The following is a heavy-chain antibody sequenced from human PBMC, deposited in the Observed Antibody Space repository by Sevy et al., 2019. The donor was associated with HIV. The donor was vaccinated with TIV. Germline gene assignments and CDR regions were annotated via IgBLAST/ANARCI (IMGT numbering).Heavy chain of an antibody. CDR3: ARDTPYYDFWSGWEVLGYYGMDV. Sequence: ASVKVSCKASGYTFTSFGISWVRQAPGQGLEWMGWISVYNGNTNYAQKLQGRVTMTTDTSTSTAYMELRSLRSDDTAVYYCARDTPYYDFWSGWEVLGYYGMDVWSQGTTVTVSS. CDR1: GYTFTSFG. V-gene: IGHV1-18*01. CDR2: ISVYNGNT. J-gene: IGHJ6*02. D-gene: IGHD3-3*01.